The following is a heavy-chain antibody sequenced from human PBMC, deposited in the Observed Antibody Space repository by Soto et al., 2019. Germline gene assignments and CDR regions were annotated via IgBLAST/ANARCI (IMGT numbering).Heavy chain of an antibody. J-gene: IGHJ4*02. CDR1: GYTFTGYY. CDR3: ARDLAQGVGSACFDS. V-gene: IGHV1-2*02. CDR2: INPNSGGT. D-gene: IGHD6-6*01. Sequence: QVQLVQSGAEVKKPGASVKVSCKASGYTFTGYYIHWERQAPGQGLEWMGWINPNSGGTKYPQKFQGRVTIDSYTSMSTVYMSLTGRKSDDSAVYFCARDLAQGVGSACFDSCRQGTLVAVSS.